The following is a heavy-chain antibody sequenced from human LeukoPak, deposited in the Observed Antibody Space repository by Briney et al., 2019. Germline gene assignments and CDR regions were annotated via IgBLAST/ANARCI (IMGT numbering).Heavy chain of an antibody. V-gene: IGHV1-2*02. CDR1: GYTFTDYY. J-gene: IGHJ4*02. Sequence: ASVKVSCKASGYTFTDYYMHWLRQAPGQGLEWMGWMHPNSGGTNYAQKFQGRVTMTRDTSISTAYMDLSSLIFDDTAVYYCARHTTIFGVAIIDIWGQGTLVTGSS. CDR2: MHPNSGGT. CDR3: ARHTTIFGVAIIDI. D-gene: IGHD3-3*01.